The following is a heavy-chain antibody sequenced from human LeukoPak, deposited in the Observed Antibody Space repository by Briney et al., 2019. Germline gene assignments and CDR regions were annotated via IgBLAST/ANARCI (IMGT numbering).Heavy chain of an antibody. Sequence: PGGSLRLSCAASGFIFSNHWMTWIRQAPGKGLEWVANIKQDGSEKYYVDSVRGRFTISRDNAKNSLYLQMNSLRAEDTALYYCARPGYYDSGRFYHDCWGQGTLVTVSS. D-gene: IGHD3-16*01. V-gene: IGHV3-7*01. CDR3: ARPGYYDSGRFYHDC. CDR1: GFIFSNHW. J-gene: IGHJ4*02. CDR2: IKQDGSEK.